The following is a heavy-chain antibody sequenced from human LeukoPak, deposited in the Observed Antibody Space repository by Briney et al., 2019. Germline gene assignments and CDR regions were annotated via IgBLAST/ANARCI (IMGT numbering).Heavy chain of an antibody. Sequence: VRVSCGGSGYTFTGVYIQWVRQSSKQRLEWMGWIDSNSGDTKYAQKFQGRVTVTRDKSISTAYMELSGLTSDDTAVYYCARGYDSGGYYLPDHWGQGTQVTVSS. J-gene: IGHJ4*02. CDR1: GYTFTGVY. CDR2: IDSNSGDT. V-gene: IGHV1-2*02. CDR3: ARGYDSGGYYLPDH. D-gene: IGHD3-22*01.